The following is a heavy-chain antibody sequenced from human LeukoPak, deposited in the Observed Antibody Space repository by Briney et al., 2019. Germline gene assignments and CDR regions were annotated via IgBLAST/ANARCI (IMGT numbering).Heavy chain of an antibody. Sequence: SETLSLTCAVSGGSISSGGYSWSWIRQPPGKGLEWIGYIYHSGSTYYNPSLKRRVTISVDRSKNQFSLKLSSVTAADTAVYYCARFKDFWGDHHNSVGFDFWGPGILVTVSS. D-gene: IGHD7-27*01. CDR2: IYHSGST. CDR3: ARFKDFWGDHHNSVGFDF. V-gene: IGHV4-30-2*01. CDR1: GGSISSGGYS. J-gene: IGHJ4*02.